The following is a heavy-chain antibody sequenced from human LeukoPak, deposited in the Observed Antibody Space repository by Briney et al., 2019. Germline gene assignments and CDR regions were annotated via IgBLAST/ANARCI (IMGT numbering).Heavy chain of an antibody. CDR1: GFTFSDYY. CDR3: ARDGSGSYYSAY. D-gene: IGHD3-10*01. CDR2: ISSSGNII. Sequence: GGSLRLSCEASGFTFSDYYMSWIRQAPGKGLGWVSYISSSGNIIYYADSVKGRFTVSRDNAKKSLYLQMNSLRAEDTAVYYCARDGSGSYYSAYWGQGTLVTVSS. V-gene: IGHV3-11*01. J-gene: IGHJ4*02.